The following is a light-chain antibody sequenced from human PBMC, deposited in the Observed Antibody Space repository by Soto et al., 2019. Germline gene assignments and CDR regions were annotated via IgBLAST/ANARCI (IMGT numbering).Light chain of an antibody. CDR3: TTWDDSLSGPV. CDR1: SSNIGTNY. Sequence: QSVLTQPPSASGTPGQRVTISCSGSSSNIGTNYICWYQHLPGTAPKLLIYRNNQRPSGVPDRFSGSKSGTSASLAISGLRSEDEADYYCTTWDDSLSGPVFGGGTKVPS. V-gene: IGLV1-47*01. CDR2: RNN. J-gene: IGLJ3*02.